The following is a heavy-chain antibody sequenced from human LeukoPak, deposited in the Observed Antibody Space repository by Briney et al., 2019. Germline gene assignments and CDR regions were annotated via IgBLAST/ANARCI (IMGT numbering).Heavy chain of an antibody. J-gene: IGHJ6*03. CDR1: GGSISSSSYY. V-gene: IGHV4-39*01. Sequence: PSETLSLTCTVSGGSISSSSYYWGWIRQPPGKGLEWIGSIYYSGSTYYNPSLKSQVTISVDTSKNQFSLKLSSVTAADTAVYYCARGYVGYCSGGSCAPDYYMDVWGKGTTVTISS. D-gene: IGHD2-15*01. CDR3: ARGYVGYCSGGSCAPDYYMDV. CDR2: IYYSGST.